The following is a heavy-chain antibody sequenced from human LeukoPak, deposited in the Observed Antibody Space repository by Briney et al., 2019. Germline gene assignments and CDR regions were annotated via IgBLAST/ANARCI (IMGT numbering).Heavy chain of an antibody. V-gene: IGHV4-59*01. CDR3: ARDLRYCSGGSCYSGFDY. CDR2: IYYSGST. CDR1: GGSISSYY. J-gene: IGHJ4*02. Sequence: SETLSLTCTVSGGSISSYYWSWIWQPPGKGLEWIGYIYYSGSTNYNPSLKSRVTISVDTSKNQFSLKLRSVTTADTAVYYCARDLRYCSGGSCYSGFDYWGQGTLVTVSP. D-gene: IGHD2-15*01.